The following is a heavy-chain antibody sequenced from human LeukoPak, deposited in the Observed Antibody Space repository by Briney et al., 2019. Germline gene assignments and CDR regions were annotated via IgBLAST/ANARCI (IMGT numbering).Heavy chain of an antibody. Sequence: SETLSLTCTVSGGSISSYYWSWIRQPPGKGLEWIGYIYYSGSTNYNPSLKSRVTISVDTSKNQFSLKLSSVTAADTAVYYCARIRVGMATIFPYMGGWGKGTTVTVSS. J-gene: IGHJ6*03. D-gene: IGHD5-24*01. CDR1: GGSISSYY. V-gene: IGHV4-59*01. CDR3: ARIRVGMATIFPYMGG. CDR2: IYYSGST.